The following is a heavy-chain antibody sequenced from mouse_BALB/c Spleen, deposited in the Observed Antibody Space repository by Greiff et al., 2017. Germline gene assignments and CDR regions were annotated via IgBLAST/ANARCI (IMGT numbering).Heavy chain of an antibody. D-gene: IGHD2-10*01. CDR3: ARTYYGNYEFAY. V-gene: IGHV1-9*01. J-gene: IGHJ3*01. Sequence: QLQQSGAELVKPGASVKLSCKASGYTFTSYYMYWVKQRPGQGLEWIGEILPGSGSTNYNEKFKGKATFTADTSSNTAYMQLSSLTSEDSAVYYCARTYYGNYEFAYWGQGTLVTVSA. CDR1: GYTFTSYY. CDR2: ILPGSGST.